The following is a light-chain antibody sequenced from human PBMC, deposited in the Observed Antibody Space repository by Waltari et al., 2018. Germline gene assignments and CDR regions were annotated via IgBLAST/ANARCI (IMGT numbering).Light chain of an antibody. CDR3: QQGYSFPLT. Sequence: DIQMTQSTSTLSASVGDRVTITCRASQSISSWLAWYQQKPGKAPKLLIYKASSLESGVPSRFSGSGSGTEFTLTISSLQPDDFATYFCQQGYSFPLTFGGGTRVEIK. CDR1: QSISSW. J-gene: IGKJ4*01. CDR2: KAS. V-gene: IGKV1-5*03.